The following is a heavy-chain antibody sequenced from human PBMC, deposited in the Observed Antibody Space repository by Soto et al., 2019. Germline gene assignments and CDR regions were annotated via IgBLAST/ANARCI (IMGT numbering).Heavy chain of an antibody. CDR2: MYHSGST. Sequence: TSETLSLSCTVSGGSISSGGYYWSWIRQHPGKGLEWIGYMYHSGSTYYNPSLKSRVTISVDTSKNQFSLKLSSVTAADTAVYYCARHTPAISISDHWGQGTLVTVSS. J-gene: IGHJ4*02. CDR1: GGSISSGGYY. D-gene: IGHD2-15*01. V-gene: IGHV4-39*01. CDR3: ARHTPAISISDH.